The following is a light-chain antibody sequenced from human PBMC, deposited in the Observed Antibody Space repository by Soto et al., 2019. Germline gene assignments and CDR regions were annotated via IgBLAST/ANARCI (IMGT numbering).Light chain of an antibody. J-gene: IGKJ5*01. CDR1: QSISSN. Sequence: IVLTQSAATLSLSPEERATLSWRASQSISSNLAWYKQKPGQAPRLLSYGVSSRATGVPARFSCSGSGTEFTLTINSLVSEDFEVYYCQQYDDWPLTFGQGTRLEIK. V-gene: IGKV3-15*01. CDR2: GVS. CDR3: QQYDDWPLT.